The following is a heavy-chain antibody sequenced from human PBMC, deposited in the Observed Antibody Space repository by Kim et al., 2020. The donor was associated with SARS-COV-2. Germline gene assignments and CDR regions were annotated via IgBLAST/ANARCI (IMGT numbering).Heavy chain of an antibody. Sequence: KGRFTISRDNAKNSLYLQMNSLRAEDTAVYYCARESLRYFDWSLNNWFDPWGQGTLVTVSS. J-gene: IGHJ5*02. CDR3: ARESLRYFDWSLNNWFDP. D-gene: IGHD3-9*01. V-gene: IGHV3-11*06.